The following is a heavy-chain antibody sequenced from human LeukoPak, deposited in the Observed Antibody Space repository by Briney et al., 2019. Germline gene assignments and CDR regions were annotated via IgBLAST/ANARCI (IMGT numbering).Heavy chain of an antibody. Sequence: ASVKVSCKASGYTFTGYYMHWVRQAPGQGLEWMGWINPNSGGTNYAQKFQGRVTMTRDTSISTAYMELSRLRSDDTAVYYCAREATVTRFRALDIWGQGTMVTVSS. D-gene: IGHD4-17*01. J-gene: IGHJ3*02. CDR1: GYTFTGYY. V-gene: IGHV1-2*02. CDR3: AREATVTRFRALDI. CDR2: INPNSGGT.